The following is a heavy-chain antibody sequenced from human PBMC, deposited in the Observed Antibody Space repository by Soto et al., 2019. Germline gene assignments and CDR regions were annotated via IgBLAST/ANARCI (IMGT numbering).Heavy chain of an antibody. J-gene: IGHJ5*02. D-gene: IGHD6-13*01. CDR3: ARSGSWSFQT. CDR2: IYYIGTT. Sequence: QLLLQESGPGLVKPSETLSLTCTVTGDSISSSSYFWGWIRQPPGKGLQWIASIYYIGTTYYSPSLQSRVTISVDTSTDQFSLEVTSVTAADTAIYYCARSGSWSFQTWGRGTLVTVSS. CDR1: GDSISSSSYF. V-gene: IGHV4-39*01.